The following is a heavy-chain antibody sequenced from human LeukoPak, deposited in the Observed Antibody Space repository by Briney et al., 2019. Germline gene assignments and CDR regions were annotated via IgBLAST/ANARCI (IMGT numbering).Heavy chain of an antibody. CDR2: ISSSSSYI. V-gene: IGHV3-21*01. Sequence: GGSLRLSCAASGFTFSSYSMNWVRQAPGKGLEWVSSISSSSSYIYYADSVKGRSTISRDNAKNSLYLQMNSLRAEDTAVYYRARDSGLVSPYYFDYWGQGTLVTVSS. CDR3: ARDSGLVSPYYFDY. CDR1: GFTFSSYS. D-gene: IGHD6-19*01. J-gene: IGHJ4*02.